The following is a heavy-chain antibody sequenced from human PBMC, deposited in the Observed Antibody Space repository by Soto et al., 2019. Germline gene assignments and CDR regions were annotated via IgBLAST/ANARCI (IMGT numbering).Heavy chain of an antibody. J-gene: IGHJ4*02. Sequence: LSLTCAVYGGSFSDFYWTWIRQLPGKGLEWIGEINHSGSTNYNPSLKSRVTISVDTSKNQFSLKLTSVTAADTAVYYCARDKITGLFDYWGQGTLVTVSS. CDR1: GGSFSDFY. V-gene: IGHV4-34*01. D-gene: IGHD2-8*02. CDR3: ARDKITGLFDY. CDR2: INHSGST.